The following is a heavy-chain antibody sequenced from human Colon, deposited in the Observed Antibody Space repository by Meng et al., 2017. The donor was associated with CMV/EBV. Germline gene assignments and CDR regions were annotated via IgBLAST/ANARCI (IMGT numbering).Heavy chain of an antibody. Sequence: GESLKISCAASGFIFSSYAMNWVRQVPGRGLEWVSGISGKDNSTYYRNSVKGRFTISRDNSKLYLQMNSLRGDDTGIYYCTRARSTWYGDNFEIWGQGTRVTVSS. V-gene: IGHV3-23*01. CDR3: TRARSTWYGDNFEI. CDR2: ISGKDNST. CDR1: GFIFSSYA. J-gene: IGHJ3*02. D-gene: IGHD6-13*01.